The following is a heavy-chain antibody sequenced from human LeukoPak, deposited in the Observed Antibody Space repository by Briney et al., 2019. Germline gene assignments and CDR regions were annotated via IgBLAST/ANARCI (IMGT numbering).Heavy chain of an antibody. CDR2: INHSGST. CDR3: ARGGYSWLRFPSSVYFDY. J-gene: IGHJ4*02. D-gene: IGHD5-12*01. CDR1: GGSFSGYY. Sequence: SETLSLTCAVYGGSFSGYYWSWIRQPPGKGLEWIGEINHSGSTNYNPSLKSRVTISVDTSKNQFSLKLSSVTAADTAVYYCARGGYSWLRFPSSVYFDYWGQGTLVTVSS. V-gene: IGHV4-34*01.